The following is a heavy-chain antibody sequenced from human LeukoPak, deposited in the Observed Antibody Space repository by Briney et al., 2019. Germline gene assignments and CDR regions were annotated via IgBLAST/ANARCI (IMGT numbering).Heavy chain of an antibody. CDR3: ASSSSWYTADLDY. D-gene: IGHD6-13*01. Sequence: PSETLSLTCAAYGGSFSGYYWSWIRQPPGKGLEWIGEINHSGSTNYNPSLKSRVTISVDTSKNQFSLKLSSVTAADTAVYYCASSSSWYTADLDYWGQGTLVTVSS. CDR1: GGSFSGYY. J-gene: IGHJ4*02. CDR2: INHSGST. V-gene: IGHV4-34*01.